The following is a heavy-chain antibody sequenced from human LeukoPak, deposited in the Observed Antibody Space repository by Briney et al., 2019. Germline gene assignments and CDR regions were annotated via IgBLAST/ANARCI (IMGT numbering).Heavy chain of an antibody. Sequence: GGSLRLSCAASGFTFSNYGMHWVRQAPGKGLEWVAGVSFDGTNYYYPDSVKGRFTISRDNSENALYLQMNSLRAEDTAVYFCAKSNSGYNYIDFWGQGALVTVSS. J-gene: IGHJ4*02. CDR2: VSFDGTNY. D-gene: IGHD5-12*01. CDR3: AKSNSGYNYIDF. V-gene: IGHV3-33*06. CDR1: GFTFSNYG.